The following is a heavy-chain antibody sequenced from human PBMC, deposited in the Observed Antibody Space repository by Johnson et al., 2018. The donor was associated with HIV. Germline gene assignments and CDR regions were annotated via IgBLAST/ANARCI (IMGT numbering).Heavy chain of an antibody. Sequence: EVQLVESGGGVVQPGRSLRLSCAASGFTVSSNYMTWVRQAPGNGLEWVSVIYSGGSRHYADSVKGRFTISRDNSKNTLYLQMNSLRAEDTAVYYCARDHVIGPSFDAFDIWGQGTMVTVSS. D-gene: IGHD3-22*01. CDR3: ARDHVIGPSFDAFDI. CDR2: IYSGGSR. J-gene: IGHJ3*02. CDR1: GFTVSSNY. V-gene: IGHV3-53*01.